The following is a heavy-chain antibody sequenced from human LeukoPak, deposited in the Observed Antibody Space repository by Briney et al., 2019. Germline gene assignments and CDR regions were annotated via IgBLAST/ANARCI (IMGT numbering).Heavy chain of an antibody. V-gene: IGHV3-53*01. CDR2: IYSGGKT. D-gene: IGHD3-22*01. J-gene: IGHJ4*02. CDR1: GFTVSTNY. CDR3: ARGVANYYDSSGYQN. Sequence: TGGSLRLSCAASGFTVSTNYMTWVRQAPGKGLEWVSVIYSGGKTNYADSVKGRFTISRDNSKNTLYLQMNSLRAEDTAVYYCARGVANYYDSSGYQNWGQGTLVTVSS.